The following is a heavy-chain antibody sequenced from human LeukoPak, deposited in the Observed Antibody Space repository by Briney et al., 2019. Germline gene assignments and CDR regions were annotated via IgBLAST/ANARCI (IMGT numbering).Heavy chain of an antibody. CDR2: INPNSGGT. J-gene: IGHJ5*02. V-gene: IGHV1-2*02. CDR3: AILGYCSGGSCYERGNWFDP. D-gene: IGHD2-15*01. CDR1: GYTFTGYY. Sequence: ASVKVSCKASGYTFTGYYMHWVRQAPGQGLEWMGWINPNSGGTNYAQKFQGRVTMTRDTSISTAYMELSRLRSDDTGVYYCAILGYCSGGSCYERGNWFDPWGQGTLVTVSS.